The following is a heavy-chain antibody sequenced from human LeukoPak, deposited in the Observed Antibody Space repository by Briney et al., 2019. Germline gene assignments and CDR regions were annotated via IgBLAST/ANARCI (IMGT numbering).Heavy chain of an antibody. CDR2: IYYSGST. CDR1: GGSLSSSSYY. V-gene: IGHV4-39*01. D-gene: IGHD6-6*01. J-gene: IGHJ5*02. CDR3: ARHVSRIAARPRWFDP. Sequence: PSETLSLTCTVSGGSLSSSSYYWGWLRQPPGTGLEWLGSIYYSGSTYYNPSLKSRVTISVDTSKNPFSLKLSSVTAADTAVYYCARHVSRIAARPRWFDPWGQGTLVTVSS.